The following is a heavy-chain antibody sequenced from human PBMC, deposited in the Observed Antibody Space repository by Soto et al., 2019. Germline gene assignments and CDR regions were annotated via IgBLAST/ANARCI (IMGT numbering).Heavy chain of an antibody. V-gene: IGHV3-30*03. D-gene: IGHD2-15*01. Sequence: GGSLRLSCAASGFTFSSYGMHWVRQAPGKGLEWVAVISYDGSNKYYADSVKGRFTISRDNSKSIAYLQMNSLKTEDTAVYYCTAPVVTGLYFDYWGQGTLVTVSS. J-gene: IGHJ4*02. CDR1: GFTFSSYG. CDR2: ISYDGSNK. CDR3: TAPVVTGLYFDY.